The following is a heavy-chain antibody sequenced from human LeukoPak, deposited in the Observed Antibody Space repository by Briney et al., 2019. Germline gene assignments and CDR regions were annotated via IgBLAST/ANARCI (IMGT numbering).Heavy chain of an antibody. CDR3: ARGSSSWYWYFDL. Sequence: GGSLRLSCAASGFTFSSYSMNWVRQAPGKGLEWVSYISSSSSTIYYADSVKGRFTISRDNAKNSLYLQMNSLRAEDTAVYYCARGSSSWYWYFDLWGRGTLVTVSS. D-gene: IGHD6-13*01. CDR2: ISSSSSTI. CDR1: GFTFSSYS. J-gene: IGHJ2*01. V-gene: IGHV3-48*01.